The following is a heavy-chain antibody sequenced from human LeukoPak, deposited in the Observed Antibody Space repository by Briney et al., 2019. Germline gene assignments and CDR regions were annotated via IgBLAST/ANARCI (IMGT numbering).Heavy chain of an antibody. CDR2: ISSSGST. CDR1: GDSISSGDYY. D-gene: IGHD3-3*01. J-gene: IGHJ4*02. Sequence: PSETLSLTCTVSGDSISSGDYYWSWIRQPAGEGLEWIGRISSSGSTNYNPSLKSRVTISVDTSKNQFSLKLSSVTAADTAVYFCAREGYDFWSGPDPLDYWGQGTLVTVSS. CDR3: AREGYDFWSGPDPLDY. V-gene: IGHV4-61*02.